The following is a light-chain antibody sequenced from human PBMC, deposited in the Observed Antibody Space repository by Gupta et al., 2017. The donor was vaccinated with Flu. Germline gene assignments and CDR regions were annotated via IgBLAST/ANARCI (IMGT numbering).Light chain of an antibody. J-gene: IGLJ1*01. CDR2: EGS. CDR1: SSDVGSYNL. Sequence: QSALTQPASVSGSPGQSITISCPGTSSDVGSYNLVSWYQQHPGKAPKPMIYEGSKRPSGVSNRFSGSKSGNTASLTISGLQAEDEADYYCCSYAGSSTLVFGTGTKVTVL. CDR3: CSYAGSSTLV. V-gene: IGLV2-23*01.